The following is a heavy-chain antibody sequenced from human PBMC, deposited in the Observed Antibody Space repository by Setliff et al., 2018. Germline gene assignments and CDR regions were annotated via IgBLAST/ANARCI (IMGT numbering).Heavy chain of an antibody. CDR2: INAVSGNT. J-gene: IGHJ4*02. V-gene: IGHV1-3*01. Sequence: ASVKVSCKASGYTFTNYVFHWVRQAPGQRLEWMGWINAVSGNTKYSQKFQGRVTITRDTSASTAYMELSSLRYEDTAVFYCASADVVVAPWGQGTLVTVSS. CDR1: GYTFTNYV. D-gene: IGHD2-21*01. CDR3: ASADVVVAP.